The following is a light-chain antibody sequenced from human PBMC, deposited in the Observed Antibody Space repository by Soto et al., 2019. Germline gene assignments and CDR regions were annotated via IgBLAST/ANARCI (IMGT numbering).Light chain of an antibody. CDR1: QGISSY. CDR3: QQVNVYPST. V-gene: IGKV1-9*01. J-gene: IGKJ4*01. Sequence: DIQVTQSPSTLSASVGDRVTITCRASQGISSYLGWYQQKPGKAPNLLIYDASTLHSGVPSRFSGGGSGTDFTLTISSLQPEDFATYYCQQVNVYPSTFGGGTNVDIK. CDR2: DAS.